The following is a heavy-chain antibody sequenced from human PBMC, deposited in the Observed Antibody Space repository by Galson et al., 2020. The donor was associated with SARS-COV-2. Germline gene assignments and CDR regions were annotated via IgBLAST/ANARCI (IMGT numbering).Heavy chain of an antibody. Sequence: ETSETLSLTCTASGGSISSYYWSWIRQSPGKGLEWIGYISDSGSTKYNPSLESRVTISADTSKNQFSLKLTSVTAADTAVYYCARHCVEETCSANHFDYWGQGTLVTVSS. CDR1: GGSISSYY. CDR2: ISDSGST. CDR3: ARHCVEETCSANHFDY. V-gene: IGHV4-59*01. D-gene: IGHD2-2*01. J-gene: IGHJ4*02.